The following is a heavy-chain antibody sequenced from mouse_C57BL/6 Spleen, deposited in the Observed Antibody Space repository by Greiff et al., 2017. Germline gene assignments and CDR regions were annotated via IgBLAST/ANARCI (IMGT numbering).Heavy chain of an antibody. CDR2: IYPRSGNT. Sequence: QVQLKQSGAELARPGASVKLSCKASGYTFTSYGISWVKQRTGQGLEWIGEIYPRSGNTYYDEKFKGKATLTADKSSSTAYMELLSLTSEDSAVYFCARSTTVVSTGYFDVWGTGTTVTVSS. CDR1: GYTFTSYG. D-gene: IGHD1-1*01. J-gene: IGHJ1*03. CDR3: ARSTTVVSTGYFDV. V-gene: IGHV1-81*01.